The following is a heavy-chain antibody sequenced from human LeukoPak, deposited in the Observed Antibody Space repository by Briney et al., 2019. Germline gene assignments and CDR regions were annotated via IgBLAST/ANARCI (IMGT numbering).Heavy chain of an antibody. CDR2: IIPIFGIA. D-gene: IGHD1-26*01. V-gene: IGHV1-69*04. Sequence: SVKLSCKASGGTFSSYAISWVRQAPGQGLEWMGRIIPIFGIANYAQKFQGRVTITADKSTSTAYMELSSLRSEDTAVYYCARDLGGSYRYDYWGQGTLVTVSS. CDR3: ARDLGGSYRYDY. J-gene: IGHJ4*02. CDR1: GGTFSSYA.